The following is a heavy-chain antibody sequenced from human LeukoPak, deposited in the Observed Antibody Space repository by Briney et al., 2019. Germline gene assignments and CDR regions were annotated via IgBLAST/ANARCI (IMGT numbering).Heavy chain of an antibody. CDR3: ARTRPDSSGWYR. V-gene: IGHV4-34*01. Sequence: PSETLSLTCAVYGGSFSGYYWSWIRQPPGKGLEWIGEINHSGSTNYNPSLKSRVTISVDTSKNQFSLKLSSVTAADTAVYYCARTRPDSSGWYRWGQGTLATVSS. CDR2: INHSGST. J-gene: IGHJ4*02. CDR1: GGSFSGYY. D-gene: IGHD6-19*01.